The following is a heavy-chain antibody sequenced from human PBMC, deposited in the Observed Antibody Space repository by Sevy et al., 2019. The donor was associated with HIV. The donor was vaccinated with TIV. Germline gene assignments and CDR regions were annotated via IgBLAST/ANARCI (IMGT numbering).Heavy chain of an antibody. V-gene: IGHV4-59*01. D-gene: IGHD6-19*01. Sequence: SETLSLTCTVSGGSISSYYWSWIRQAPGKGLEWIGYISYSGNSNSNPSLKSRVTISVDTSNNQLSRKLTSVTAADTAEYCCGAWGSSDWLQKYCFDYWGQGTLVTVSS. J-gene: IGHJ4*02. CDR1: GGSISSYY. CDR2: ISYSGNS. CDR3: GAWGSSDWLQKYCFDY.